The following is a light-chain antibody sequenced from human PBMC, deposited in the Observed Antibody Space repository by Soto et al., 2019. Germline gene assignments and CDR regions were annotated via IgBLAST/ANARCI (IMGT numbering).Light chain of an antibody. CDR2: TAS. J-gene: IGKJ5*01. Sequence: DIQMTQSPSSLSASVGDRVSITCPASQSIASYLNWFQQKPGEAPNPLIYTASTLHSGVPSRSSDSGAGRDFILTSSSRQSEDFATDYCQQSYDHPLTFGQGKRLEMK. CDR1: QSIASY. V-gene: IGKV1-39*01. CDR3: QQSYDHPLT.